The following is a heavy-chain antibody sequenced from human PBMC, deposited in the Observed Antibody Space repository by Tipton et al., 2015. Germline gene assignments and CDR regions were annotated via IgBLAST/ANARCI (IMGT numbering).Heavy chain of an antibody. CDR1: SDSISTYY. D-gene: IGHD3-22*01. CDR3: ARDAWAGDSRGFYYIY. Sequence: TLSLTCSVSSDSISTYYWSWIRQPPGKELEWIGYIQYSGSTNYNPSLKSRVTISVDTSKNQLSLKLSSVTAADTAVYFCARDAWAGDSRGFYYIYWGQGTLVRVSS. J-gene: IGHJ4*02. V-gene: IGHV4-59*12. CDR2: IQYSGST.